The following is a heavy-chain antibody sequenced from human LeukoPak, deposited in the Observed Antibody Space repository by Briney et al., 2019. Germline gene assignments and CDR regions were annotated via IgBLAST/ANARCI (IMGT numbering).Heavy chain of an antibody. J-gene: IGHJ4*02. Sequence: ASVKVSCKASGGTFSSYAISWVRQAPGQGLEWMGRIIPILGIANYAQKFQGRVTITADKSTSTAYMELSSLRSEDTAVYYCARIVGSSSWMTDDYWGQGTLVTVSS. CDR3: ARIVGSSSWMTDDY. V-gene: IGHV1-69*04. D-gene: IGHD6-13*01. CDR1: GGTFSSYA. CDR2: IIPILGIA.